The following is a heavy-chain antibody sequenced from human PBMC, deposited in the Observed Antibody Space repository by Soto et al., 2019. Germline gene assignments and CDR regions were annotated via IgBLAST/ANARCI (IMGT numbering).Heavy chain of an antibody. J-gene: IGHJ4*02. V-gene: IGHV3-49*04. CDR2: IRRNAYGGTT. CDR3: TRASSLDFDF. Sequence: GGSLRLSCTTSGFTFGDYALSWVRQAPGKGLEWVGFIRRNAYGGTTDYAASVKGRFTISRDDSKSIAYLQMNSLRTEDTALYYCTRASSLDFDFWGQGTLVTVSS. D-gene: IGHD3-16*01. CDR1: GFTFGDYA.